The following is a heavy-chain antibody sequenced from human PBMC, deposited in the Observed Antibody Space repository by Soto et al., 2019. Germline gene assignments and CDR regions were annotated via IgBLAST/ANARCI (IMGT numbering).Heavy chain of an antibody. J-gene: IGHJ5*02. CDR1: GGTFSCYA. V-gene: IGHV1-69*13. D-gene: IGHD3-22*01. CDR2: IIPIFGTA. Sequence: GASVKVSCKASGGTFSCYAISWVRQAPGQGLEWMGGIIPIFGTANYAQKFQGRVTITADESTSTAYMELSSLRSEDTAVYYCARPTRYYYDSSGQSAWFDPWGQGTLVTVS. CDR3: ARPTRYYYDSSGQSAWFDP.